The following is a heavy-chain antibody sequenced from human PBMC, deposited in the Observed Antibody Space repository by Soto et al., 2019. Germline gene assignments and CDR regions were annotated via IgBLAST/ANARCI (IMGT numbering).Heavy chain of an antibody. V-gene: IGHV4-4*02. CDR1: GVSISSNYY. CDR2: MSHIGSV. Sequence: QVLLQESGPGLVQPSGTLSLSCVVSGVSISSNYYWGWVRQSPGKGLEWLGDMSHIGSVNYNPSLRSRVSISMDRYPNQFSLNLNSVTAAVTAVYYCAGSFRWYAIDYWGQGSLVVVSS. D-gene: IGHD3-16*02. J-gene: IGHJ4*02. CDR3: AGSFRWYAIDY.